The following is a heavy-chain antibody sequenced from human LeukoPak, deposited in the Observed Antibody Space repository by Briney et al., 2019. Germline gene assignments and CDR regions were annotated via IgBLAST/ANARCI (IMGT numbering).Heavy chain of an antibody. CDR2: IYYTGSS. D-gene: IGHD6-13*01. J-gene: IGHJ4*02. CDR3: ARLFRGYTNTWPQFDY. V-gene: IGHV4-59*01. CDR1: GGSISPYC. Sequence: SETLSLTCSVSGGSISPYCWTWIRQPPGKGLEWIGYIYYTGSSNYNPSLKSRVTISVDTSKNQFSLELTSVTAADTAVYYCARLFRGYTNTWPQFDYWGQGILVTVSS.